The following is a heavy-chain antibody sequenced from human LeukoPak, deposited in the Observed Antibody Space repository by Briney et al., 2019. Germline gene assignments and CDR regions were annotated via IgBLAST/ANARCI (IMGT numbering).Heavy chain of an antibody. CDR1: GFTFSSYG. CDR3: AKLLPPTYYYDSSGYYGFDY. CDR2: ISHDGSRK. D-gene: IGHD3-22*01. J-gene: IGHJ4*02. V-gene: IGHV3-30*18. Sequence: GGSLRLSCAASGFTFSSYGMHWVRQAPGKGLEWVAVISHDGSRKYYADSVKGRFTISRDNSKNTLYLQMNSLRAEDTAVYYCAKLLPPTYYYDSSGYYGFDYWGQGTLVTVSS.